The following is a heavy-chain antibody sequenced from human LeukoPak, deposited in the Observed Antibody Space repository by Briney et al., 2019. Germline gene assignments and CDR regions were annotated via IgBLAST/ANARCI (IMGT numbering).Heavy chain of an antibody. V-gene: IGHV3-21*01. D-gene: IGHD4-17*01. CDR3: ARDAAVTALKD. J-gene: IGHJ4*02. CDR2: ISSSSSYI. Sequence: GASLSLSYAASEITFSSYSMNWVRQAPGKGLEWVSSISSSSSYIYYADSVKGRFTTSRDTAKNSLHLQMNSMTADATTEYYCARDAAVTALKDWGQGTRVSVSS. CDR1: EITFSSYS.